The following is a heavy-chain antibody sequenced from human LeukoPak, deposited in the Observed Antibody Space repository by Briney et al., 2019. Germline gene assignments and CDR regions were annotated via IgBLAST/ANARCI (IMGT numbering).Heavy chain of an antibody. J-gene: IGHJ3*02. D-gene: IGHD4-23*01. CDR2: IYYSGSA. CDR1: GGSISSYY. Sequence: SETLSLTCTVSGGSISSYYWSWIRQPPGKGLEWIGYIYYSGSANCNPSVKSRVAMSVDTSKKQFSLKLSSLTAADTAVYYCARGGTAVIAPYAFDIWGQGTMVTVSS. V-gene: IGHV4-59*01. CDR3: ARGGTAVIAPYAFDI.